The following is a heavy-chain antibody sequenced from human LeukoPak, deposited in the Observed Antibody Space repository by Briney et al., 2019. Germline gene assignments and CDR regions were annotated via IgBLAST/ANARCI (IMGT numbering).Heavy chain of an antibody. CDR3: ARAWSRRDYYYYMDV. J-gene: IGHJ6*03. CDR1: GYTFTGYY. D-gene: IGHD3-3*01. Sequence: ASVKVSCKASGYTFTGYYMHWVQQAPGQGLEWMGWINPNSGGTNYAQKFQGRVTMTRDTSISTAYMELSRLRSDDTAVYYCARAWSRRDYYYYMDVWGKGTTVTVSS. V-gene: IGHV1-2*02. CDR2: INPNSGGT.